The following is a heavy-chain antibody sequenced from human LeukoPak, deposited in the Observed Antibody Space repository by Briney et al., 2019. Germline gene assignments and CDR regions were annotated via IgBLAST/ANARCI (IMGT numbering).Heavy chain of an antibody. Sequence: SETLSLTCTVSGGSISSGGYSWSWIRQPPGKGLEWIGHISYSGSTYQNPSLKSRVSISPDTSKNQISLRLSSVTAADTAVYYCARSGFYYDSSGYFPTLDFWGQGTLVTVSS. V-gene: IGHV4-30-4*07. CDR2: ISYSGST. D-gene: IGHD3-22*01. CDR1: GGSISSGGYS. CDR3: ARSGFYYDSSGYFPTLDF. J-gene: IGHJ4*02.